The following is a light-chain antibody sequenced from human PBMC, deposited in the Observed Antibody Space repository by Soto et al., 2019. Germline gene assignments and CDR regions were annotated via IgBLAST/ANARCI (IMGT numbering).Light chain of an antibody. CDR1: QSISNG. V-gene: IGKV1-39*01. Sequence: IQMTQSPSSLSASVGDRVTITCRASQSISNGLNWYQQKPGRAPELLIYGAYSLQSGVPSRFSGSGSGTDFTLTISSLQPEDSAAYYCQQSHSSPLTFGGGTKVEFK. J-gene: IGKJ4*01. CDR3: QQSHSSPLT. CDR2: GAY.